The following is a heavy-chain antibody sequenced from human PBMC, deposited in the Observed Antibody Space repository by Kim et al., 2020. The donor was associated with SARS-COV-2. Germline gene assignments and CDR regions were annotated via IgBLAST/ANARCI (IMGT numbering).Heavy chain of an antibody. V-gene: IGHV3-30*18. CDR3: AKGLLDFWSGYFPTYYYG. J-gene: IGHJ6*01. CDR2: ISYDGSNK. D-gene: IGHD3-3*01. CDR1: GFTFSSYG. Sequence: GGSLRLSCAASGFTFSSYGMHWVRQAPGKGLEWVAVISYDGSNKYYADSVKGRFTISRDNSKNTLYLQMNSLRAEDTAVYYCAKGLLDFWSGYFPTYYYG.